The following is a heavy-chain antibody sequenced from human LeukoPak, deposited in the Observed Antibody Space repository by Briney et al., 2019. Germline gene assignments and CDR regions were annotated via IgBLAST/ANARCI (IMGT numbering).Heavy chain of an antibody. CDR3: VRLKHTAMRNYYYYYGMDV. V-gene: IGHV4-59*08. CDR1: GGSFSGYY. D-gene: IGHD5-18*01. Sequence: SETLSLTCAVYGGSFSGYYWSWIRQPPGKGLEWIGYIYYSGSTNYNPSLKSRVTISVDMSKNQFSLKLSSVTAADTAVYYCVRLKHTAMRNYYYYYGMDVWGQGTTVTVSS. J-gene: IGHJ6*02. CDR2: IYYSGST.